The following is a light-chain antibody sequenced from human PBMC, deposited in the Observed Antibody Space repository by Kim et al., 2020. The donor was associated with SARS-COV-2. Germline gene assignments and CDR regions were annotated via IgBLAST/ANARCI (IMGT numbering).Light chain of an antibody. CDR2: YDS. V-gene: IGLV3-21*04. CDR3: QVWDSSSDHRVV. CDR1: SIGSKG. J-gene: IGLJ2*01. Sequence: PGKTARVSFGGNSIGSKGVHWYQQKSGQSPLLVISYDSDRPSGIPERFSGSNSGNTATLTISRVEAGDEADYYCQVWDSSSDHRVVFGGGTQLTVL.